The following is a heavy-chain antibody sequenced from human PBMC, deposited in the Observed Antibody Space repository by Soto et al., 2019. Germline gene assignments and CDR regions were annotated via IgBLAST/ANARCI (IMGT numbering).Heavy chain of an antibody. CDR2: ISAYNGNT. CDR1: GYTFTSYG. CDR3: ASLMYYYGSGSDAFDI. Sequence: ASVKVSCKASGYTFTSYGISWVRQAPGQGLEWMGWISAYNGNTNYAQKLQGRVTMTTDTSTSTAYMELRSLRSDDTAVYYCASLMYYYGSGSDAFDIWGQGTMVTVSS. J-gene: IGHJ3*02. D-gene: IGHD3-10*01. V-gene: IGHV1-18*01.